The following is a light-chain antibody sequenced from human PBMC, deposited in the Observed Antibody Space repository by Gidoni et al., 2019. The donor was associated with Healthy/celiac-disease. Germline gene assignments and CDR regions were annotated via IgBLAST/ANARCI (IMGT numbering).Light chain of an antibody. J-gene: IGKJ1*01. CDR3: QQSYRTPRT. Sequence: DNQMTQAPSSLSASVRDRVTITCRASQSISSYLNWYQQKPGKAHKLLIYAASSLQSGVPSSFSCSGSGTDFTLTITSLQPEEFATYYFQQSYRTPRTFGQGTKVEIK. CDR2: AAS. CDR1: QSISSY. V-gene: IGKV1-39*01.